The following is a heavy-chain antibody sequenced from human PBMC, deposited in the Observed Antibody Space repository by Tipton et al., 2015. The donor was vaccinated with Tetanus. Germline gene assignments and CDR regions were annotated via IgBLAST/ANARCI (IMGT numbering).Heavy chain of an antibody. CDR2: ISYSGRT. CDR3: ARANYDFPKKGPFDS. J-gene: IGHJ4*02. Sequence: TLSLTCTVSGVSISGYYWSWIRQPAGKGLEWIGYISYSGRTNSNYSLKSRITISQDTSNNQFSLKLTSVTAADTAVYYCARANYDFPKKGPFDSWGEGPLVIVSS. V-gene: IGHV4-59*01. D-gene: IGHD3-3*01. CDR1: GVSISGYY.